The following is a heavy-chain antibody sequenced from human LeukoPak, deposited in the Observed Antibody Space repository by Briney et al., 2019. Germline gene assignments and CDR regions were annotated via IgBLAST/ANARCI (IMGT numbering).Heavy chain of an antibody. CDR2: IKSKTDGGTT. D-gene: IGHD3-22*01. V-gene: IGHV3-15*01. CDR3: TTSYDSSGSYGMDV. CDR1: GFTFSNAW. J-gene: IGHJ6*02. Sequence: GGSLRLSCAASGFTFSNAWMSWVRQAPGKGLEWVGRIKSKTDGGTTDYAAPVKGRFTISRDDSKNTLYLQMNSLKTEDTAVYYCTTSYDSSGSYGMDVWGQGTTVTVSS.